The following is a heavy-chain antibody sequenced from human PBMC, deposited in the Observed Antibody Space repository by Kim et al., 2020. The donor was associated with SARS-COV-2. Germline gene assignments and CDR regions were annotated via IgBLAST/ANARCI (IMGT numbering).Heavy chain of an antibody. J-gene: IGHJ4*02. D-gene: IGHD2-21*01. CDR3: PSSTGDDYSLYYC. CDR1: GFTSGGSA. V-gene: IGHV3-73*01. CDR2: IRSEANSYAA. Sequence: GGSLRLSCAASGFTSGGSAVHWVRHSTGKGLEWVGRIRSEANSYAAEYAASVKGRFTISRDDSKNTAFLQMNSLKTEYTAVYFCPSSTGDDYSLYYCWGQGTLVTVS.